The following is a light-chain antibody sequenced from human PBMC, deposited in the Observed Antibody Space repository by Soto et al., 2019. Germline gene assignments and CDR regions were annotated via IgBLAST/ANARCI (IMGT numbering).Light chain of an antibody. CDR3: AAWDDSLRGVV. Sequence: QSVLTQPPSASGTPGQRVTISCSGSLSNIGSNFIYWYQQLPGSAPKLLINRNNERPSGVPDRFSGSKPGTSASLAISGLRSEDEADYHCAAWDDSLRGVVFGGGTKVTVL. J-gene: IGLJ2*01. CDR1: LSNIGSNF. V-gene: IGLV1-47*01. CDR2: RNN.